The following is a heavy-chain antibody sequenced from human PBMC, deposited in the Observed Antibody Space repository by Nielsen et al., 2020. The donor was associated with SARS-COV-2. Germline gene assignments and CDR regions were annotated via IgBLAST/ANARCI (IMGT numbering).Heavy chain of an antibody. V-gene: IGHV1-69*06. CDR1: GGTFSSYA. Sequence: SVKVSCKASGGTFSSYAISWVRQAPGQGLEWMGGIIPIFGTANYAQKFQGRVTITADKSTSIAYMELSSLRSEDTAVYYCARDRDCSGGSCPGYWGQGTLVTVSS. CDR3: ARDRDCSGGSCPGY. J-gene: IGHJ4*02. CDR2: IIPIFGTA. D-gene: IGHD2-15*01.